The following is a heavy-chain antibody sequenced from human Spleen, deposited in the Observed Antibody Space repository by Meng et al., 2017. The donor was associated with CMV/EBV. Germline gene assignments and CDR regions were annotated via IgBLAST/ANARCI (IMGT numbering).Heavy chain of an antibody. V-gene: IGHV3-21*01. D-gene: IGHD3-3*01. CDR2: ISSSSSYI. CDR3: ARKFTIFGVVLDY. J-gene: IGHJ4*02. Sequence: GESLKISCAASGFTFSSYAMHWVRQAPGKGLEWVSSISSSSSYIYYADSVKGRFTISRDNAKNSLYLQMNSLRAEDTAVYYCARKFTIFGVVLDYWGQGTLVTVSS. CDR1: GFTFSSYA.